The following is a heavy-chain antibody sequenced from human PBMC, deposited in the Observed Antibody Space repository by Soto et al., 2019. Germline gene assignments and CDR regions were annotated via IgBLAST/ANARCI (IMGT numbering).Heavy chain of an antibody. Sequence: EVQLVESGGGWVQPRGSLRLSCVASGFTFSSYSMNWVRQAPGQGLEWVSYISSSSNVIYYADSVKGRFTISRDNAKNSLYLQMNSLRDEDTAVYYCTTSVGASGYEFYWGQGTLVTVSS. CDR3: TTSVGASGYEFY. CDR2: ISSSSNVI. D-gene: IGHD5-12*01. J-gene: IGHJ4*02. V-gene: IGHV3-48*02. CDR1: GFTFSSYS.